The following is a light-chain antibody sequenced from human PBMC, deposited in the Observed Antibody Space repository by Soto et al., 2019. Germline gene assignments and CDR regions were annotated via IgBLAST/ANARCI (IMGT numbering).Light chain of an antibody. Sequence: QSALTQPASVSGSPGQSITISCAGTSSDIGGSKYVSWYQQHPGKAPKLIIYEVTYRPSGVSARFSGSKSGNTASLTVSGLQAEDEADYYCSSKRSSDTLYVFGTGTKVTVL. CDR2: EVT. V-gene: IGLV2-14*01. CDR1: SSDIGGSKY. CDR3: SSKRSSDTLYV. J-gene: IGLJ1*01.